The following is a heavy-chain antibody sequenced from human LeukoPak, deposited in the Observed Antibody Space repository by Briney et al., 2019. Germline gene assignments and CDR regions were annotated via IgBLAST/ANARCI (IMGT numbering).Heavy chain of an antibody. J-gene: IGHJ4*02. V-gene: IGHV3-7*03. CDR1: GFTFSSYW. CDR2: IKQDGSEK. CDR3: ARAKDPLPSSLFASDY. Sequence: PGGSLRLSCAAFGFTFSSYWMGWVRQAPGKGLEWVANIKQDGSEKYYVDSVKGRFTISRDNAKNSLSLQMNSLRAEDTAVYYCARAKDPLPSSLFASDYWGQGILVTVSS. D-gene: IGHD2-15*01.